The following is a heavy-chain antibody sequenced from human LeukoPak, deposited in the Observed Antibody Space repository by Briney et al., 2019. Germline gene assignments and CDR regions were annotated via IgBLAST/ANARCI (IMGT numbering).Heavy chain of an antibody. V-gene: IGHV3-66*02. CDR2: IYSGGST. CDR3: ARDLIT. CDR1: GFTVSSNY. Sequence: GGSLRLSCAASGFTVSSNYMSWVRQAPGKGLEWVSVIYSGGSTYYADSVKGRFTISRDYSKSTLYLQMNGLRAEDTAVYYCARDLITWGQGTLVTVSS. D-gene: IGHD3-16*01. J-gene: IGHJ5*02.